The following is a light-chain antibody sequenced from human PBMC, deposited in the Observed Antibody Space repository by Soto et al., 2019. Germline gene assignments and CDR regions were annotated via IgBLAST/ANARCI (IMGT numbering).Light chain of an antibody. V-gene: IGKV1-33*01. CDR1: QDISGF. J-gene: IGKJ5*01. Sequence: DIQMTKSPSSLFASIGDRVTITCQASQDISGFLNWYQQKPGKAPKVLIYDAYKLQSGVPSRFSGRGSGTDFTFTIRSLQPDDSGTYYCKQYDDLPITFGQGTRLEIK. CDR3: KQYDDLPIT. CDR2: DAY.